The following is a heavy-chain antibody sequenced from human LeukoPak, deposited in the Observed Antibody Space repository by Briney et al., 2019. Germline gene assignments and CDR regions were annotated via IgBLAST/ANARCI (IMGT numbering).Heavy chain of an antibody. J-gene: IGHJ4*02. D-gene: IGHD2-15*01. V-gene: IGHV1-69*02. CDR1: GGTFSSYT. CDR2: IIPILGIA. Sequence: SVKVSCKASGGTFSSYTISWVRQAPGQGLEWMGRIIPILGIANFAQKFQGRVTITADKSTSTAYMELSSLRSEDTAVYYCASESLKFGGSLDYWGQGTLVTVSS. CDR3: ASESLKFGGSLDY.